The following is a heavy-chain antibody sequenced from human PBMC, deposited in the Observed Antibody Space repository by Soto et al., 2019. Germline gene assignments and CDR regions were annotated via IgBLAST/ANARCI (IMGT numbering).Heavy chain of an antibody. CDR1: GFTFSSYG. CDR2: ISNDGSNK. CDR3: GEGHYFSDY. Sequence: QAQLVESGGGVDHPGRSLRLSCAASGFTFSSYGMHWVREAPGKGLEWVALISNDGSNKYYVDSVKGRFTISRDNSKNTLYLQMNSLRAEDTAAYYCGEGHYFSDYWGQGTLISVSS. J-gene: IGHJ4*02. V-gene: IGHV3-30*03.